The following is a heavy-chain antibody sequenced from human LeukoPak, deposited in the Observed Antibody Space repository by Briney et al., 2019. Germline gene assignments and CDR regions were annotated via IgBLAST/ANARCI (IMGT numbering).Heavy chain of an antibody. Sequence: GASVKVSCKASGYTFTSYYMHWVRQAPGQGLEWMGIINPSGGSTSYAQKFQGRVTMTRDTSTSTVYMELSSLRSEDTAVYYCARAAIYSDSSGWLYYFDYWGQGTLVTVSS. CDR2: INPSGGST. V-gene: IGHV1-46*01. CDR1: GYTFTSYY. D-gene: IGHD6-19*01. CDR3: ARAAIYSDSSGWLYYFDY. J-gene: IGHJ4*02.